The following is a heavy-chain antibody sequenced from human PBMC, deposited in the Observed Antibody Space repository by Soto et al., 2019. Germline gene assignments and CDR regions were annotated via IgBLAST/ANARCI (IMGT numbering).Heavy chain of an antibody. J-gene: IGHJ4*02. CDR3: AKNSLGSYYGSCFDY. Sequence: EVQLLESGGGLVQPGGSLRLACAASGFTFSSYAMSWVRQAPGEGLERVSATSGSGGSTYYADSGKGRFTNSRDSSKNTLYLQMNGLRAEDTAIYYCAKNSLGSYYGSCFDYWGQGTLVTVSS. CDR2: TSGSGGST. D-gene: IGHD3-10*01. V-gene: IGHV3-23*01. CDR1: GFTFSSYA.